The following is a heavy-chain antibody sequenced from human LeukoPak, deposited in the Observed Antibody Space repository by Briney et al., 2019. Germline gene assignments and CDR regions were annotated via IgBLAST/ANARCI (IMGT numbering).Heavy chain of an antibody. V-gene: IGHV1-8*01. Sequence: ASVKVSCKASGYTFTSYGINWVRQATGQGLEWMGWMNPNSGNTGYAQKFQGRVTMTRNTSISTAYMELSSLRSEDTAVYYCARASGSGSVSSPYYFDYWGQGTLVTVSS. J-gene: IGHJ4*02. CDR1: GYTFTSYG. CDR3: ARASGSGSVSSPYYFDY. D-gene: IGHD3-10*01. CDR2: MNPNSGNT.